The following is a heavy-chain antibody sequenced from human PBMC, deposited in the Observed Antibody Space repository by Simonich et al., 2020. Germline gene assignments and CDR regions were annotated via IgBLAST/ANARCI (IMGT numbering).Heavy chain of an antibody. CDR1: GYTFTSYG. V-gene: IGHV1-18*01. CDR3: ARASRGTWWYYYFDY. D-gene: IGHD2-15*01. CDR2: IRAYNGNT. J-gene: IGHJ4*02. Sequence: QVQLVQSGAEVKKPGASVKVSCKASGYTFTSYGISWVRQAPGQGLEWMGWIRAYNGNTNYAQKLQGRVTMTTDTSTSPDYMELRSLRSDDTAVYYCARASRGTWWYYYFDYWGQGTLVTVSS.